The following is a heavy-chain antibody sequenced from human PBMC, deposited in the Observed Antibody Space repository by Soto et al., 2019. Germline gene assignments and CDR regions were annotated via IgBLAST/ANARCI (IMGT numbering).Heavy chain of an antibody. D-gene: IGHD6-13*01. Sequence: SLTCTVSGGSISSYYWSWIRQPAGKGLEWIGRIYTSGSTNYNPSLKSRVTMSVDTSKNQFSLKLSSVTAADTAVYYCARDLPAIAAAGTGWFDPWGQGTLVTVSS. CDR1: GGSISSYY. CDR3: ARDLPAIAAAGTGWFDP. J-gene: IGHJ5*02. CDR2: IYTSGST. V-gene: IGHV4-4*07.